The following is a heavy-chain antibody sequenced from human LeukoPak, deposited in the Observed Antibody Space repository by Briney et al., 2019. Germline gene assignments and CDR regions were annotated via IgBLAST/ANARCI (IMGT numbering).Heavy chain of an antibody. CDR2: IDPSDSYT. V-gene: IGHV5-10-1*01. CDR1: GYSFTSYW. J-gene: IGHJ4*02. CDR3: ASQGHNFFDY. Sequence: GESLKISCNGSGYSFTSYWISWVRQMPGKGLEWMGRIDPSDSYTNYSPSFQGHVTISADKSISTAYLQWSTLKASDTAMYYCASQGHNFFDYWGQGTLVTVSS.